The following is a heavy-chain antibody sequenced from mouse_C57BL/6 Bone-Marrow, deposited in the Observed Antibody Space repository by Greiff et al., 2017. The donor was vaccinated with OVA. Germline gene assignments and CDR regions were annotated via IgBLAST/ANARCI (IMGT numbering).Heavy chain of an antibody. D-gene: IGHD1-1*01. CDR3: ASGSSFYWYFDV. V-gene: IGHV1-82*01. J-gene: IGHJ1*03. Sequence: QVQLQQSGPELVKPGASVKISCKASGYAFSSSWMNWVKQRPGKGLEWIGRIYPGDGDTNYNGKFKGKATLTADKSSSTAYMQLSSLTSEDSAVYFCASGSSFYWYFDVWGTGTTVTVSS. CDR2: IYPGDGDT. CDR1: GYAFSSSW.